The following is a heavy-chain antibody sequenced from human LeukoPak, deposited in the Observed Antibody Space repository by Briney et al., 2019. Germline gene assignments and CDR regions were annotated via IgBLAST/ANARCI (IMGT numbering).Heavy chain of an antibody. CDR1: GFTFSSYA. D-gene: IGHD3-9*01. CDR3: ARDGVLRYFDWLYRQYYYYYMDV. CDR2: ISYDGSNK. Sequence: AGSLRLSCAPSGFTFSSYAMHWVRQAPGKGREGVAVISYDGSNKYYADSVKGRFTISRDNSKNTLYLQMNSMRAEDTAVYYCARDGVLRYFDWLYRQYYYYYMDVWGKGTTVTVSS. V-gene: IGHV3-30*01. J-gene: IGHJ6*03.